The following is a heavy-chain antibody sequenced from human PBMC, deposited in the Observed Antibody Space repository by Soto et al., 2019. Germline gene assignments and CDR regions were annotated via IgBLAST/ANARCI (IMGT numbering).Heavy chain of an antibody. D-gene: IGHD2-15*01. CDR1: GLLFSNAW. V-gene: IGHV3-15*01. CDR3: TTDPAQGYSSGGRCYSLDY. CDR2: IKSKTDGGTT. J-gene: IGHJ4*02. Sequence: GGSLKLSCAASGLLFSNAWMTWARQAPGKGLEWVGRIKSKTDGGTTDYAAPVKGRFTISRDDSKNTLYLQMNSLKTEDTAVYYCTTDPAQGYSSGGRCYSLDYWGQGTLVTVSS.